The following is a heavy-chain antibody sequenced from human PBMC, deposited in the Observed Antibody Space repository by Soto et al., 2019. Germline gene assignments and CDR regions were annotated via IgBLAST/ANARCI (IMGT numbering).Heavy chain of an antibody. J-gene: IGHJ4*02. CDR2: IKRDGSEK. Sequence: EVQLVESGGGLVQPGGSLRLSCAASGFTFSSYWMNWVRHAPGKGLEWVANIKRDGSEKYYVDSVKGRFTVSRDNAKNSLYLQMNSLRAEDTAVYYCTRWGSGWYIDYWGQGTLVTVSS. D-gene: IGHD6-19*01. CDR3: TRWGSGWYIDY. V-gene: IGHV3-7*05. CDR1: GFTFSSYW.